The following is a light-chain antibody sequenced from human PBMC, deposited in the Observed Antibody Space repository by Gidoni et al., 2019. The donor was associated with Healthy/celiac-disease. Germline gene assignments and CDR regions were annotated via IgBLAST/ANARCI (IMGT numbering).Light chain of an antibody. CDR1: QSVSSSY. J-gene: IGKJ4*01. CDR3: QQYGSSPALT. V-gene: IGKV3-20*01. CDR2: GAS. Sequence: DIVFTQSPGTLSLSPGERATLSCRASQSVSSSYLAWYQQKPGQAPRLLIYGASRRATGIPDRFSGSGSGTDFTLTISRLEPEDFAVYYCQQYGSSPALTFGGGTKVEIK.